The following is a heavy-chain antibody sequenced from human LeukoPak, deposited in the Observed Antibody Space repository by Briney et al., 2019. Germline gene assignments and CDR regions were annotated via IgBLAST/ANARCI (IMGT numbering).Heavy chain of an antibody. V-gene: IGHV3-23*01. CDR2: ISGSGGST. CDR1: GFTFSSYA. D-gene: IGHD3-3*01. Sequence: PGGSLRLSCAASGFTFSSYAMSWVRQAPGKGLEWVSAISGSGGSTYYADSVKGRSTISRDNSKNTLYLQMNSLRAEDTAVYYCAKDASNYDFWSGYRDWGQGTLVTVSS. J-gene: IGHJ4*02. CDR3: AKDASNYDFWSGYRD.